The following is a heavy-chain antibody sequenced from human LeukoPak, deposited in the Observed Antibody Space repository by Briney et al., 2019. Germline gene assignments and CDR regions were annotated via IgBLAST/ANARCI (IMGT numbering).Heavy chain of an antibody. J-gene: IGHJ3*02. CDR2: ISSSSSFI. D-gene: IGHD3-9*01. CDR1: GFTFSDYY. CDR3: ARERYDILTGYSADAFDI. Sequence: PGGSLRLSCAASGFTFSDYYMSWIRQAPGKGLEWVSSISSSSSFIYYADSMKGRFTISRDNAKNSLYLQMNSLRAEDTAVYYCARERYDILTGYSADAFDIWGQGTMVTVSS. V-gene: IGHV3-11*05.